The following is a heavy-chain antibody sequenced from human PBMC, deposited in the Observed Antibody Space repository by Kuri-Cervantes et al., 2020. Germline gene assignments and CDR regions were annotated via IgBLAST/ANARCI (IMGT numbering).Heavy chain of an antibody. CDR3: ARGNSSGWYDY. V-gene: IGHV3-30*03. D-gene: IGHD6-19*01. J-gene: IGHJ4*02. CDR2: ISYDGSNK. Sequence: LSLTCEASGFNFDSYTMNWVRQAPGKGLEWVAVISYDGSNKYYADSVKCRFTISRDNSKNTIYLQLDSLRAEDTAIYYCARGNSSGWYDYWGQGTLVTVSS. CDR1: GFNFDSYT.